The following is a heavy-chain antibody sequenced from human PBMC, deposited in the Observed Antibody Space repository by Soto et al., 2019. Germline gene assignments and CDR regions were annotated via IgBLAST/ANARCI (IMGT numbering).Heavy chain of an antibody. D-gene: IGHD3-16*01. Sequence: QVQVQESGPGLVKPSQTLSLTCTISGDSLSRGGFYWNWIRLHPGKAPEWIGYTYYDGPTNNNPYLKSRVSRSVGTSKNQFSLNLRSVTAADTGVYSCARSPAPVVGEVRSYIWLDPWGQGILVTVSS. CDR1: GDSLSRGGFY. J-gene: IGHJ5*02. CDR2: TYYDGPT. CDR3: ARSPAPVVGEVRSYIWLDP. V-gene: IGHV4-31*03.